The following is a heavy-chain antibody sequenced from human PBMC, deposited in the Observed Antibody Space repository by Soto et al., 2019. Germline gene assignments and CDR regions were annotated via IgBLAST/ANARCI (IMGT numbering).Heavy chain of an antibody. CDR2: IYPTDSDT. V-gene: IGHV5-51*01. CDR1: GYRFTNYW. Sequence: GESLKISCKGSGYRFTNYWIGWVRQMPEKGLEWMGIIYPTDSDTRYSPSFQGQVTISVDKSISTAYLQWTSLKASDSAMYYCARRDCSGGKCYPDFWGQGTLVTVSS. CDR3: ARRDCSGGKCYPDF. J-gene: IGHJ4*02. D-gene: IGHD2-15*01.